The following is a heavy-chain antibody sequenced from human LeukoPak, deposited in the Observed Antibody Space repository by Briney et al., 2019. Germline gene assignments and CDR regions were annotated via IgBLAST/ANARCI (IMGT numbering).Heavy chain of an antibody. CDR1: GFTFSSYG. Sequence: GGSLRLSCAASGFTFSSYGMHWVRQAPGKGLEWVAVIWYDGSNKYYADSAKGRFTISRDNSKNTLYVQMSSLRAEDTAVYYCARSNNGGWGYCDYWGQGSLVTVSS. CDR2: IWYDGSNK. V-gene: IGHV3-33*01. J-gene: IGHJ4*02. CDR3: ARSNNGGWGYCDY. D-gene: IGHD3-16*01.